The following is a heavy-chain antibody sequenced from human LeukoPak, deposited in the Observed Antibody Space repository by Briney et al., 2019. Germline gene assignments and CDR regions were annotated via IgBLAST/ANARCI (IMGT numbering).Heavy chain of an antibody. J-gene: IGHJ4*02. V-gene: IGHV4-34*01. Sequence: SEPLYLTCAVYGGSFSGYYWSWIRQPPGKGLEWIGEINHSGSTNYNPSLKSRVTISVDTSKNHFSLKLSSVTAAHTAVYYCARGGRQQQLVLRFVDYWGQGTLVTVSS. CDR1: GGSFSGYY. CDR2: INHSGST. D-gene: IGHD6-13*01. CDR3: ARGGRQQQLVLRFVDY.